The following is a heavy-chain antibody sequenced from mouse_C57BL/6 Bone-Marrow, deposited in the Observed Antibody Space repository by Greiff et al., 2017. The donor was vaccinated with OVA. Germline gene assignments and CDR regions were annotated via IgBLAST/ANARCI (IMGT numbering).Heavy chain of an antibody. CDR3: ARQVITTVVATGYYFDY. Sequence: DVMLVESGGDLVKPGGSLKLSCAASGFTFSSYGMPWVRQTPDKRLEWVATISSGGSYTYYPDSVKGRFTISRDNAKNTLYLQMSRLKSEDTAMYYCARQVITTVVATGYYFDYWGQGTTLTVSS. CDR2: ISSGGSYT. V-gene: IGHV5-6*02. J-gene: IGHJ2*01. CDR1: GFTFSSYG. D-gene: IGHD1-1*01.